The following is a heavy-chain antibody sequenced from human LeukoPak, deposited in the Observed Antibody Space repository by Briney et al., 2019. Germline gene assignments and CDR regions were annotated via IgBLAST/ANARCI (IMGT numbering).Heavy chain of an antibody. CDR2: ISSSGGTI. V-gene: IGHV3-48*03. D-gene: IGHD2-2*01. CDR1: GFTFSSYE. Sequence: GGSLRLSCAASGFTFSSYEMNWARQAPGKGLEWVSYISSSGGTIYYADSVKGRFTISRDNAKNSLYLQMNSLRAEDTAVYYCARRYCSSTSCLFDYWGQGTLVTVSS. CDR3: ARRYCSSTSCLFDY. J-gene: IGHJ4*02.